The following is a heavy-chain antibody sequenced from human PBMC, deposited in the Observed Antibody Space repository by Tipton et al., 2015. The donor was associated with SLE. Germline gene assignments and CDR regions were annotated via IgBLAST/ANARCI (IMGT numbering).Heavy chain of an antibody. D-gene: IGHD1-26*01. J-gene: IGHJ4*02. Sequence: QLVQSGPEVKRPGASVKVSCRASGYTFTSYDINWVRQAAGQGLEWMGWMNPYNSNTGSAQKFQGRVTITTDESTSTAYMELSSLRSEDTAVYYCARGWTEVGATPSPYGYWGQGTLVTVSS. V-gene: IGHV1-8*01. CDR3: ARGWTEVGATPSPYGY. CDR1: GYTFTSYD. CDR2: MNPYNSNT.